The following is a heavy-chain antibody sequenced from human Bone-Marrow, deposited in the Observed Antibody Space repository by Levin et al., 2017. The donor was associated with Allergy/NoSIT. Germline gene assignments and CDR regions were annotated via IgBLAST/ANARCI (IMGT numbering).Heavy chain of an antibody. CDR2: INPNSGGT. CDR3: ARVVAAAGSWGMDG. CDR1: GYTFTGYY. Sequence: GASVKVSCKASGYTFTGYYMHWVRQAPGQGLEWMGWINPNSGGTNYAQKFQGRVTMTRDTSISTAYMELSRLRSDDTAVYYCARVVAAAGSWGMDGWGQGTTVTVSS. J-gene: IGHJ6*02. V-gene: IGHV1-2*02. D-gene: IGHD6-13*01.